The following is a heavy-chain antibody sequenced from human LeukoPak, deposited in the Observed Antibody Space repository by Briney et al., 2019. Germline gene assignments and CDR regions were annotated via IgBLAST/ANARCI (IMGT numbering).Heavy chain of an antibody. CDR2: IYYSGST. J-gene: IGHJ4*02. D-gene: IGHD3-9*01. V-gene: IGHV4-59*12. CDR1: GGSISSYY. CDR3: ASRKHYYDILTGYDY. Sequence: KSSETLSLTCTVSGGSISSYYWSWIRQSPGKGLEWIGYIYYSGSTNYNPSLKSRVTISVDTSKNQFSLKLSSVTAADTAVYYCASRKHYYDILTGYDYWGQGTLVTVSS.